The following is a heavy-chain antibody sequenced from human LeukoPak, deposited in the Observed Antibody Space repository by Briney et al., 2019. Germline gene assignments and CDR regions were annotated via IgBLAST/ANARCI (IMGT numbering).Heavy chain of an antibody. Sequence: PSETLSLTCTVSGGSISSGDYYWSWIRQPPGKGLEWIGYIYYSGSTYYNPSLQGRVTISVDTYKNHFSLKLSSVAASGTGVDYCARERRFGELFEFDPWGQGTLVTVSS. J-gene: IGHJ5*02. CDR2: IYYSGST. CDR1: GGSISSGDYY. D-gene: IGHD3-10*01. CDR3: ARERRFGELFEFDP. V-gene: IGHV4-30-4*01.